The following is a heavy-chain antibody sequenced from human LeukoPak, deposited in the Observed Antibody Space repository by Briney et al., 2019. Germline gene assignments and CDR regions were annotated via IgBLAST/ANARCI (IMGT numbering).Heavy chain of an antibody. D-gene: IGHD2-15*01. CDR3: ARLSLHCSGGSCYRGAFDS. CDR2: VYYSGVT. J-gene: IGHJ4*02. Sequence: PSETLSLTCSVSGGSTGSDYWSWIRQPPGKGLEWIAYVYYSGVTSYNPSLKSRVAISIDTSKNQFSLNLTSVTAADTAVYYCARLSLHCSGGSCYRGAFDSWGQGTLVTVSS. CDR1: GGSTGSDY. V-gene: IGHV4-59*08.